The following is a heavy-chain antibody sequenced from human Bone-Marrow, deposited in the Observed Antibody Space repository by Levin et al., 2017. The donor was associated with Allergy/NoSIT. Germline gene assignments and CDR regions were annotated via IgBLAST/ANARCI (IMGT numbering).Heavy chain of an antibody. CDR3: VTFLVEHH. CDR2: INGDGSAT. J-gene: IGHJ1*01. D-gene: IGHD1/OR15-1a*01. Sequence: PGGSLRLSCVASGFSFSPYWMHWVRQAPGKGLVWVSHINGDGSATSYADSVKGRFTISRDNAKNTLYLQMDRLRAEDTAVYYCVTFLVEHHWGQGALVTVSS. CDR1: GFSFSPYW. V-gene: IGHV3-74*01.